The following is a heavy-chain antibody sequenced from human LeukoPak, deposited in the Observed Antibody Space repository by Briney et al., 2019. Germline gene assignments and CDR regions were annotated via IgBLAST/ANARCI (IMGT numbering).Heavy chain of an antibody. CDR1: GGSISSGSYY. Sequence: SQTLSLTCTVSGGSISSGSYYWSWIRQPAGKGLEWIGRIYTSGSTNYNPSLKSRLTISVDTSKNQFSLKLSSVTAADTAVYYCARDVLRFLEWSGDNWFDPWGQGTLVTVSS. V-gene: IGHV4-61*02. J-gene: IGHJ5*02. CDR2: IYTSGST. D-gene: IGHD3-3*01. CDR3: ARDVLRFLEWSGDNWFDP.